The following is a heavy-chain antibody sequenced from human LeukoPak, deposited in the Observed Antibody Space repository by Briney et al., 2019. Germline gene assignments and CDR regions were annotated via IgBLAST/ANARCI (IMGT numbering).Heavy chain of an antibody. J-gene: IGHJ4*02. CDR1: GGSISSGDYS. V-gene: IGHV4-30-4*01. Sequence: SETLSLTCTVSGGSISSGDYSWSWIRQPPGKGLEWIGYIYYSGSTYYNPSLKSRVTISVDTSKNQFSLKLSSVTAADTAVYYCARVAWYLGDYFDYWGQGTLVTVSS. CDR2: IYYSGST. D-gene: IGHD6-13*01. CDR3: ARVAWYLGDYFDY.